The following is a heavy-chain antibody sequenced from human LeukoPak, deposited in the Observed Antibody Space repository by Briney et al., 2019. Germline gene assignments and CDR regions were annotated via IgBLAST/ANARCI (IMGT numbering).Heavy chain of an antibody. V-gene: IGHV1-46*01. Sequence: ASVKVSFKASGYTFTSYYMHWVRQAPGQGLEWMGLINPSGGSTSYAQKFQGRVTMTRDTSTSTVYMELSSLRSEDTAVYYCARIYCSSTSCHEGYFDYWGQGTLVTVSS. D-gene: IGHD2-2*01. CDR3: ARIYCSSTSCHEGYFDY. CDR2: INPSGGST. CDR1: GYTFTSYY. J-gene: IGHJ4*02.